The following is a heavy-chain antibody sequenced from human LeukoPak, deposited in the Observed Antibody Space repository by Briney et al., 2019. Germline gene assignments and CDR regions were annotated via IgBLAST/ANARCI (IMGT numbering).Heavy chain of an antibody. D-gene: IGHD6-13*01. CDR2: ISYDGSNK. Sequence: PGGSLRLSCAASGFTFSSYAMHWVRQAPGKGLEWVAVISYDGSNKYYADSVKGRFTISRDNAKNSLYLQMNSLRAEDTAVYYCARWGYSSSWYGGPLDYWGQGTLVTVSS. CDR3: ARWGYSSSWYGGPLDY. J-gene: IGHJ4*02. CDR1: GFTFSSYA. V-gene: IGHV3-30*04.